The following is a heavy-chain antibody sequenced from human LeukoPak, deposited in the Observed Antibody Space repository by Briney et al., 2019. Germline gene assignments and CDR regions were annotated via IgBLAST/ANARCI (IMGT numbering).Heavy chain of an antibody. V-gene: IGHV3-7*03. D-gene: IGHD4-17*01. J-gene: IGHJ6*02. Sequence: GGSLRLSCAASGFTFSSYWMSWVRQAPGKGLEWVANIKQDGSEKYYVDSVKGRFTISRDNAKNSLYLQMNSLRAEDTAVYYCARDLGDYGESFYYYYGMDVWDQGTTVTVSS. CDR1: GFTFSSYW. CDR2: IKQDGSEK. CDR3: ARDLGDYGESFYYYYGMDV.